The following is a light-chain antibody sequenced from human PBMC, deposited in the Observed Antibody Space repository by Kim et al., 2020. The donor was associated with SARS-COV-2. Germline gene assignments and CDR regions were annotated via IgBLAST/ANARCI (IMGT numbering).Light chain of an antibody. J-gene: IGLJ2*01. V-gene: IGLV2-14*01. CDR2: DVS. CDR3: SSFTTRNTLV. Sequence: QSVLTQPASVSGSPGQSITISCTGTSSDISVYDCVSWYQQHPGEAPKLIIHDVSQRPSGVSSRFSGSKSGNTASLTIFGLQAEDEADYYCSSFTTRNTLVFGGGTQLTVL. CDR1: SSDISVYDC.